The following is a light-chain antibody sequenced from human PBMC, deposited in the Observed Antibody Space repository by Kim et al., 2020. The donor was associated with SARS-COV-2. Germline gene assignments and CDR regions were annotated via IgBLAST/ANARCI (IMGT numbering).Light chain of an antibody. Sequence: GQSINISCTGTSSDVGGDTYVSWYQQPPGKAPKLIIYGVSNRPSGVSNRFSGSKSGNTASLTISGLQAEDEADYYCSSYTTSTSVVFGGGTQLTVL. V-gene: IGLV2-14*03. CDR3: SSYTTSTSVV. J-gene: IGLJ2*01. CDR1: SSDVGGDTY. CDR2: GVS.